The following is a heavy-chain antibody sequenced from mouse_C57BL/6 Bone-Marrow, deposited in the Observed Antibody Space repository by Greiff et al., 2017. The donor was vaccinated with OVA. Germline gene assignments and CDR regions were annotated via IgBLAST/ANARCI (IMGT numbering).Heavy chain of an antibody. CDR1: GYAFSSSW. CDR2: IYPGDGDT. J-gene: IGHJ1*03. V-gene: IGHV1-82*01. D-gene: IGHD2-1*01. Sequence: VQLQQSGPELVKPGASVKISCKASGYAFSSSWMNWVKQRPGKGLEWIGRIYPGDGDTNYNGKFKGKATLTADKSSSTAYMQLSSLTSEDSAVYFCAWGNRWYFDDWGTGTTVTVSS. CDR3: AWGNRWYFDD.